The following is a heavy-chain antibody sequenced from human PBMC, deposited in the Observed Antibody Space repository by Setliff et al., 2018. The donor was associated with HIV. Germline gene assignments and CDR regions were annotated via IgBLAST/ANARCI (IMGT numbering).Heavy chain of an antibody. CDR1: GYTFTDYF. CDR3: ARFGRGSYEN. J-gene: IGHJ4*02. CDR2: INPNNGNT. D-gene: IGHD1-26*01. V-gene: IGHV1-18*04. Sequence: ASVKVSCKASGYTFTDYFIHWVRQAPGQGLEWVGWINPNNGNTNYAQKLQGRVTMTTDTSTSTAYMELRSLRSDDTAVYYCARFGRGSYENWGQGTLVTVSS.